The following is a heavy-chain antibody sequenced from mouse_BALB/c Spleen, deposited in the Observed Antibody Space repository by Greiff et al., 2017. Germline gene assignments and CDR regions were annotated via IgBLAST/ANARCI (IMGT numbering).Heavy chain of an antibody. D-gene: IGHD1-1*01. CDR3: ARRDYYGSSYGAWFAY. V-gene: IGHV3-2*02. CDR1: GYSITSDYA. J-gene: IGHJ3*01. Sequence: VQLKQSGPGLVKPSQSLSLTCTVTGYSITSDYAWNWIRQFPGNKLEWMGYISYSGSTSYNPSLKSRISITRDTSKNQFFLQLNSVTTEDTATYYCARRDYYGSSYGAWFAYWGQGTLVTVSA. CDR2: ISYSGST.